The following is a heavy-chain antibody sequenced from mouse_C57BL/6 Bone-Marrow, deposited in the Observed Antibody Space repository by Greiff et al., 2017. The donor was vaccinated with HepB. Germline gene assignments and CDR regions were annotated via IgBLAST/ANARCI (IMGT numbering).Heavy chain of an antibody. D-gene: IGHD1-1*01. V-gene: IGHV2-5*01. CDR2: IWRGGST. CDR1: GFSLTSYG. J-gene: IGHJ4*01. CDR3: AKNSYGSIPGYYAMDY. Sequence: QVHVKQSGPGLVQPSQSLSITCTVSGFSLTSYGVHWVRQSPGKGLEWLGVIWRGGSTDYNAAFMSRLSITKDNSKSQVFFKMNSLQADDTAIYYCAKNSYGSIPGYYAMDYWGQGTSVTVSS.